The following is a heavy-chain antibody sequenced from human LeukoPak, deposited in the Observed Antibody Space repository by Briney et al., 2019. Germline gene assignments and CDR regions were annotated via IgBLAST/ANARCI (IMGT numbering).Heavy chain of an antibody. D-gene: IGHD3-22*01. CDR2: INHSGST. CDR1: GGSFSGYY. CDR3: ARGSGEYCYDSSGYETFDI. J-gene: IGHJ3*02. Sequence: AETLSLTCAAYGGSFSGYYWSWIRQPPGKGLEWIGEINHSGSTNYNPSLKSRVTISVDTSKNQFSLKLSSVTAADTAVYYCARGSGEYCYDSSGYETFDIWGQGTMVTVSS. V-gene: IGHV4-34*01.